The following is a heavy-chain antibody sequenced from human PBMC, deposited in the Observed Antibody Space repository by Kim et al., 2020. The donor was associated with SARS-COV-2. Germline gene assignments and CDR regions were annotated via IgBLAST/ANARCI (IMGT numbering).Heavy chain of an antibody. Sequence: GGSLRLSCAASGFTFSSYWMSWVRQAPGKGLEWVANIKQDGSEKYYVDSVKGRFTISRDNAKNSLYLQMNSLRAEDTAVYYCARVYDILTGLLDYWGQETLVTVSS. CDR2: IKQDGSEK. CDR1: GFTFSSYW. CDR3: ARVYDILTGLLDY. D-gene: IGHD3-9*01. V-gene: IGHV3-7*01. J-gene: IGHJ4*02.